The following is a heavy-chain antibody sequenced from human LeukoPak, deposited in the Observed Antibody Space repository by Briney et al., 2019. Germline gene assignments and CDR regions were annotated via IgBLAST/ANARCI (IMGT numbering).Heavy chain of an antibody. V-gene: IGHV3-21*01. J-gene: IGHJ5*02. D-gene: IGHD6-13*01. Sequence: PGGSLRLSCAASGFTFSSYSMNWVRQAPGKGLEWVSSISSSSSYIYYADSVKGRFTISRDNAKNSLYLQMNSLRAEDTAVYYCGRDGGYSSSWDNWFDPWGQGTLVTVSS. CDR1: GFTFSSYS. CDR2: ISSSSSYI. CDR3: GRDGGYSSSWDNWFDP.